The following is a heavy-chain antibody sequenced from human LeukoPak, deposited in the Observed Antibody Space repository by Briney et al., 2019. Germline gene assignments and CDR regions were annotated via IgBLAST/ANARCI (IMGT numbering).Heavy chain of an antibody. J-gene: IGHJ4*02. V-gene: IGHV4-38-2*02. D-gene: IGHD2-15*01. CDR3: ARVICSGGSCRFDY. CDR1: GYSISSGYY. CDR2: MYHSGST. Sequence: SETLSLTCTVSGYSISSGYYWGWIRQPPGKGLEWIGSMYHSGSTYYNPSLKSRVTISVDTSKNQFSLKLSSVTAADTAVYYCARVICSGGSCRFDYWGQGTVVTVSS.